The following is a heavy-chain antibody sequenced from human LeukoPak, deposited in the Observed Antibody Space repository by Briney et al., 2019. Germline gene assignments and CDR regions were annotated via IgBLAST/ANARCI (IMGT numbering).Heavy chain of an antibody. V-gene: IGHV4-59*01. CDR2: IYYSGST. D-gene: IGHD3-3*02. J-gene: IGHJ4*02. Sequence: SETLSLSCTVPGGSLSSYYWSWIRQPPEKGLERMGHIYYSGSTNYNPSLKSRVTISVDTYKNQFSLKLSSETAADTAVYYCAGGRSIFGRQNFDYGGEGTLVVVS. CDR3: AGGRSIFGRQNFDY. CDR1: GGSLSSYY.